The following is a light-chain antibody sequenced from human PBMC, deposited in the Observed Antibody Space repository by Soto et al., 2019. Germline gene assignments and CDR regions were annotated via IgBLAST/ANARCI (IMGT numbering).Light chain of an antibody. CDR1: QSVSSN. CDR3: QQYKNGWT. J-gene: IGKJ1*01. CDR2: GAS. Sequence: ETVMTQSPATLSVSPGARAPLSCRASQSVSSNLAWYQQKPGQAPRLLIYGASTRATGIPAKFSGGGSGTEFTLTISSLQSEDFAIYYCQQYKNGWTFGQGTKVDIK. V-gene: IGKV3-15*01.